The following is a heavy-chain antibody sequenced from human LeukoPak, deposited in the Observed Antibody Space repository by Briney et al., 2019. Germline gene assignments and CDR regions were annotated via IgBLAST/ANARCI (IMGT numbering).Heavy chain of an antibody. CDR1: GYSISSGYY. CDR2: IYHSGST. D-gene: IGHD1-26*01. J-gene: IGHJ4*02. V-gene: IGHV4-38-2*01. Sequence: PSETLSLTCAVSGYSISSGYYWGWIRQPPGKGLEWIGSIYHSGSTYYNPSLKSRVTISVDTSKNQFSLKLGSVTAADTAVYYCARVGSGSFDYWGQGTLVTVSS. CDR3: ARVGSGSFDY.